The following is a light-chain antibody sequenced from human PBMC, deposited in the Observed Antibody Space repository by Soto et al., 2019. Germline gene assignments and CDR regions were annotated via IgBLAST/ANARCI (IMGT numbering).Light chain of an antibody. V-gene: IGKV1-39*01. J-gene: IGKJ5*01. CDR3: KQSYRHPT. CDR2: GSS. CDR1: QSISGS. Sequence: DIQIPPSPSSLSASVIDRVPITCRARQSISGSLNLYQPQPGKDPNILIYGSSTLQSGVPSRFSGSGSGTDYTLTISSMQPEDFATYYRKQSYRHPTVGKGTRREIK.